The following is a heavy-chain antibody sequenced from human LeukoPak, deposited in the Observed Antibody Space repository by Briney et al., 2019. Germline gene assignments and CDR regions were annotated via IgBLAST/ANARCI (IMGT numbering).Heavy chain of an antibody. J-gene: IGHJ5*02. CDR3: ARAPAFIAAAGSNWFDP. Sequence: SETLSLTCTVSGYSISSGYYWGWIRQPPGKGLEWIGSIYHSGSTYYNPSLKSRATISVDTSKNQFSLKLSSVTAADTAVYCARAPAFIAAAGSNWFDPWGQGTLVSVSS. CDR2: IYHSGST. CDR1: GYSISSGYY. V-gene: IGHV4-38-2*02. D-gene: IGHD6-13*01.